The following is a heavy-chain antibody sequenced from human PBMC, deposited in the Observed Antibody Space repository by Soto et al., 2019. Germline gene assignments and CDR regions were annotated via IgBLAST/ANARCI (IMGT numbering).Heavy chain of an antibody. CDR1: GYSFTSYW. CDR3: ARDIQRDSFYYGMDV. J-gene: IGHJ6*02. V-gene: IGHV5-10-1*01. Sequence: PGESLKISCKGSGYSFTSYWISWVRQMPGKGLEWMGRIDPSDSYTNYSPSFQGHVTISADKSISTAYLQWSSLKASDTAMYYCARDIQRDSFYYGMDVWGQGTTVTVSS. D-gene: IGHD3-9*01. CDR2: IDPSDSYT.